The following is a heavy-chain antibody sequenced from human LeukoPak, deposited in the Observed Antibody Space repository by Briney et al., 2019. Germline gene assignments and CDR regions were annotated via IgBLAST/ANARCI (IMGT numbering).Heavy chain of an antibody. CDR3: ANFVDTSMGGNDC. J-gene: IGHJ4*02. V-gene: IGHV3-23*01. D-gene: IGHD5-18*01. CDR2: ISADSYYT. CDR1: GFTFSSHA. Sequence: PGGSLRLSCAASGFTFSSHAMSWVRQAPGKGLEWVSAISADSYYTYYADSVQGRFTISRDNSKNTLYLHMNSLRAEDTALYFCANFVDTSMGGNDCWGQGTLVTVSS.